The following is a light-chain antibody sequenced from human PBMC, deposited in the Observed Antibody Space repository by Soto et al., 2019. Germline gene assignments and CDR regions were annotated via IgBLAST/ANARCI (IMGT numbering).Light chain of an antibody. V-gene: IGLV2-8*01. Sequence: QSALTQPASVSGSPGQSITISCTGTSSDVGAYNFVSWHQQHPGKAPKLMIYQVTKRPSGVPDRFSGSKSDNTASLTVSGLRADVEGLYFCSSYGGSNTFVFGSGTKVTVL. J-gene: IGLJ6*01. CDR3: SSYGGSNTFV. CDR2: QVT. CDR1: SSDVGAYNF.